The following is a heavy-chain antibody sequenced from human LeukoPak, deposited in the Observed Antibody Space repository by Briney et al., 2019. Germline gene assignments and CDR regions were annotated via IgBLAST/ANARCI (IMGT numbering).Heavy chain of an antibody. D-gene: IGHD5-18*01. J-gene: IGHJ5*02. CDR3: AKDTAMVTGVLWFDP. V-gene: IGHV3-9*01. CDR2: TSWNSGSI. Sequence: PGGSLRLSCAASGFTLSSYAMSWVRQAPGKGLEWVSGTSWNSGSIGYADSVKGRFTISRDNAKNSLYLQMNSLRAEDTALYYCAKDTAMVTGVLWFDPWGQGTLVTVSS. CDR1: GFTLSSYA.